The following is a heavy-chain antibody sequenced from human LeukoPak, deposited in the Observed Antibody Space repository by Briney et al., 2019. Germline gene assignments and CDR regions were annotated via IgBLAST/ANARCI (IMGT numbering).Heavy chain of an antibody. CDR1: GFTFSRYG. CDR2: IRYDGSNK. CDR3: AKELGYCSSTSCPSDAFDI. D-gene: IGHD2-2*01. J-gene: IGHJ3*02. V-gene: IGHV3-30*02. Sequence: QTGGSLRLSCAASGFTFSRYGMHWVRQAPGKGLEWVTFIRYDGSNKYYADSVKGRFTISRDNSKNTLYLQMNSLRAEDTAVYYCAKELGYCSSTSCPSDAFDIWGQGTMVTVSS.